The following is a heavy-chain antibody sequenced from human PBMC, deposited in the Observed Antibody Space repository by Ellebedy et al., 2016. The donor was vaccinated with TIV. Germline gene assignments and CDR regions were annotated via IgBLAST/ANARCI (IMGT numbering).Heavy chain of an antibody. CDR1: GYTFTGYY. Sequence: ASVKVSXXASGYTFTGYYMHWVRQAPGQGLGWMGWINPNSGGTNYAQKFQGRVTMTRDTSISTAYMELSRLRSDDTAVYYCARLTTVTTDYYYGMDVWGQGTTVTVSS. D-gene: IGHD4-17*01. V-gene: IGHV1-2*02. CDR3: ARLTTVTTDYYYGMDV. CDR2: INPNSGGT. J-gene: IGHJ6*02.